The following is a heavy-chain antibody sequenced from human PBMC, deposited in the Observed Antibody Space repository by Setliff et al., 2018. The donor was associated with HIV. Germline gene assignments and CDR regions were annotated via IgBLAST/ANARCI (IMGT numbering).Heavy chain of an antibody. CDR1: GFTFSSYS. CDR3: ARSSRYDSSGSDAFDI. J-gene: IGHJ3*02. D-gene: IGHD3-22*01. Sequence: GSLRLSCAASGFTFSSYSMNWVRQAPGKGLEWVSSISSSSSYIYYADSVKGRFTISRDNAKNSLYLQMNSLRAEDTAVYYCARSSRYDSSGSDAFDIWGQGTMVTVSS. V-gene: IGHV3-21*01. CDR2: ISSSSSYI.